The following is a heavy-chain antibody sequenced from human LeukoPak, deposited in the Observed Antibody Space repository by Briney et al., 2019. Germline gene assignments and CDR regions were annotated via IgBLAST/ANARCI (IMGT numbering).Heavy chain of an antibody. CDR3: AKDRLGIAAAHAFDI. D-gene: IGHD6-13*01. CDR2: IRGSGGST. CDR1: GFTFSSYA. J-gene: IGHJ3*02. V-gene: IGHV3-23*01. Sequence: GGSLRLSCAASGFTFSSYAVSWVRPAPGKGLEWVSAIRGSGGSTYYADSVKGRFTISRDNSKNTLYLQMNSLRAEDTAVYYCAKDRLGIAAAHAFDIWGQGTMVTVSS.